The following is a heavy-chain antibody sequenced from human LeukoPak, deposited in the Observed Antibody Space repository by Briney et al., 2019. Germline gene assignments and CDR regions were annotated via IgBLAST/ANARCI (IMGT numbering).Heavy chain of an antibody. Sequence: GASVKVSCKASGYTFTSYGISWVRQAPGQGLEWMGWISAYNGNTNYAQKLQGRVTMTTDTSTSTAYMELRSPRSDDTAVYYCARGRGIAVAGNSPFDYWGQGTLVTVSS. CDR1: GYTFTSYG. CDR2: ISAYNGNT. CDR3: ARGRGIAVAGNSPFDY. D-gene: IGHD6-19*01. V-gene: IGHV1-18*01. J-gene: IGHJ4*02.